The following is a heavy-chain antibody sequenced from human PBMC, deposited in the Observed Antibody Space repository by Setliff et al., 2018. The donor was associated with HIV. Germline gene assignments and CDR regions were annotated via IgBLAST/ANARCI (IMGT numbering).Heavy chain of an antibody. V-gene: IGHV4-39*07. CDR3: ARQGNIVVVTSFDV. CDR2: VDYTGST. Sequence: PSETLSLTCTVSGGSISTSNYYWGWVRQPPGKGLEWVGNVDYTGSTYYNPSLKSRVTISVDTSKNQFSLRLNSVTAADTAVYYCARQGNIVVVTSFDVWGQGTLVTVSS. J-gene: IGHJ4*02. CDR1: GGSISTSNYY. D-gene: IGHD2-21*02.